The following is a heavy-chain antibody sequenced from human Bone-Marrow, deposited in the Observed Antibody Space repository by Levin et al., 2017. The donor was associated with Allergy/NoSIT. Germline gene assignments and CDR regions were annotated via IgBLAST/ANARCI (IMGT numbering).Heavy chain of an antibody. CDR1: EFTLSTYV. J-gene: IGHJ3*02. D-gene: IGHD6-13*01. CDR2: ISYDGTNE. V-gene: IGHV3-30*18. CDR3: AKAGGSWQDHDAFDM. Sequence: GGSLRLSCAASEFTLSTYVMHWVRQAPGKGLEWVAVISYDGTNEYYADSVKGRFTISRDNSKNTLYLQMNSLRPEDTAVYYCAKAGGSWQDHDAFDMWGQGTMVTVSS.